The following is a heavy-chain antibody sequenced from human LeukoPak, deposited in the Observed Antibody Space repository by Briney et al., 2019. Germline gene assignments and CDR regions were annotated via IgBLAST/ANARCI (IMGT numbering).Heavy chain of an antibody. Sequence: WASVKVSCKASGYTFTSYDVNWVRQATGQGLEWMGWMTPNSGNTGYARKFQGRLTMTRSTSISTAYMELTSLRSEDTAVYYCARAGDSGQLDYWGQGTLVTVSS. CDR1: GYTFTSYD. CDR2: MTPNSGNT. D-gene: IGHD3-3*01. CDR3: ARAGDSGQLDY. J-gene: IGHJ4*02. V-gene: IGHV1-8*01.